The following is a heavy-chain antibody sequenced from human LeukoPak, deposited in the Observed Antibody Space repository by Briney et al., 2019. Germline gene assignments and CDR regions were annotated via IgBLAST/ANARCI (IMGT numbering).Heavy chain of an antibody. CDR3: ARLSLEGDY. V-gene: IGHV4-34*01. D-gene: IGHD1-1*01. Sequence: SETLSLTCAVYGGSFSGYYWSWIRQPPGKGLEWIGEINHSGSTNYNPSLKSRVTISVDTSKNQFSLKLSSVTAADTAVYYCARLSLEGDYWGQGTLVTVSS. CDR2: INHSGST. CDR1: GGSFSGYY. J-gene: IGHJ4*02.